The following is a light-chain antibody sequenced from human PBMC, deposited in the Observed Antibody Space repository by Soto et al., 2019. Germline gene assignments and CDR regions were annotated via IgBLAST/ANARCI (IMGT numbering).Light chain of an antibody. V-gene: IGKV1-39*01. CDR2: AAS. CDR1: QSIDSH. CDR3: QQSYRSLYT. J-gene: IGKJ2*01. Sequence: DIQMTQSPLSLSASVGDRVTITCRASQSIDSHLNWYQQRPGKAPKLLIYAASSLQRGAPSRFSGSGSGTEFILTISSLQPEDFGIYYCQQSYRSLYTFGQGTKLEIK.